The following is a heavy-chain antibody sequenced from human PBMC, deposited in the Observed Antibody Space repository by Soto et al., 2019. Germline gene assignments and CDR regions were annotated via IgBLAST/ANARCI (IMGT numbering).Heavy chain of an antibody. CDR1: GFTFRSYA. J-gene: IGHJ4*02. D-gene: IGHD6-13*01. V-gene: IGHV3-23*01. CDR3: AKMFWLSSSCYEDDY. Sequence: EVQLLESGGGLVQPGGSLRLACAASGFTFRSYAMSWVHQAPGKGLEWVSAISGSGGSTYYPDSVKGRFTISRDNSKNTLYLQMNSLRAEDTAVYYCAKMFWLSSSCYEDDYWGQGTMVTVSS. CDR2: ISGSGGST.